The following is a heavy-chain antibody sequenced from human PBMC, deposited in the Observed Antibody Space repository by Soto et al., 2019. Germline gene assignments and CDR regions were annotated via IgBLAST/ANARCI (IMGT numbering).Heavy chain of an antibody. CDR2: IYYSGST. Sequence: SETLSLTCTVSGGSVSSGSYYWSWIRQPPGKGLEWIGCIYYSGSTYYNPSLKSRVTISVDTSKNQFSLKLSSVTAADTAVYYCARHRILNYDFWSGYSVGWGQGTLVTVSS. D-gene: IGHD3-3*01. J-gene: IGHJ4*02. CDR1: GGSVSSGSYY. CDR3: ARHRILNYDFWSGYSVG. V-gene: IGHV4-39*01.